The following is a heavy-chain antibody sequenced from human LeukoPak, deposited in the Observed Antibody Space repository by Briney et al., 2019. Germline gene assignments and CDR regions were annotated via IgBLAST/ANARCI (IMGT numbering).Heavy chain of an antibody. V-gene: IGHV2-5*02. J-gene: IGHJ3*02. Sequence: QTLTLTCSLSGVSLSTSGVGVGWIRQPPGKALEWLALIYWDDDSRYSPSLKSRLTIAKDTSKSQVVLTLTNMDSVDTATYYCAHSQVFSYGSFHDAYDIWGLGMLVTVSS. CDR1: GVSLSTSGVG. D-gene: IGHD5-18*01. CDR3: AHSQVFSYGSFHDAYDI. CDR2: IYWDDDS.